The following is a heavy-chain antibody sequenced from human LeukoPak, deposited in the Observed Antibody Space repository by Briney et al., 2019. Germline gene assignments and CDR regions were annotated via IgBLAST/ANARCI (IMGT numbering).Heavy chain of an antibody. J-gene: IGHJ4*02. Sequence: PSQTLSLTCAVSGGSISSGGYSWSWIRRPPGKGLEWIGYIYHSGSTYYNPSLKSRVTISVDRSKNQFSLKLSSVTAADTAVYYCARGPLGYCGGGSCYRRGIFDYWGQGTLVTVSS. V-gene: IGHV4-30-2*01. D-gene: IGHD2-15*01. CDR2: IYHSGST. CDR3: ARGPLGYCGGGSCYRRGIFDY. CDR1: GGSISSGGYS.